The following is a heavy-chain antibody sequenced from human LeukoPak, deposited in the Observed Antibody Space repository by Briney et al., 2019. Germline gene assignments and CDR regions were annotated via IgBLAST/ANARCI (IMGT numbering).Heavy chain of an antibody. CDR3: AKDSVVLPPASDWFVP. J-gene: IGHJ5*02. D-gene: IGHD2-2*01. V-gene: IGHV3-23*01. Sequence: PGGSLRLSCAASGFTFSSYAMTWVRQAPGKGLEWVSAVSGSGGSTYYAGSVKGRFTVSRDNSKNTLYLQINSLRAEDTAVYYCAKDSVVLPPASDWFVPWGQGTLVTVSS. CDR1: GFTFSSYA. CDR2: VSGSGGST.